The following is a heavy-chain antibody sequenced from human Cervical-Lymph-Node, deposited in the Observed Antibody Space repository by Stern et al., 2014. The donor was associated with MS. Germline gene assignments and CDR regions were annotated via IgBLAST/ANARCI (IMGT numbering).Heavy chain of an antibody. CDR1: GFTVSRDY. Sequence: EVQLVESGGGVIQPGGSLRLTCTASGFTVSRDYMTWVRQAPGKGLEWVEVITNVGRTFYTDSVKGRFTISRDDSKNTVYLHMTSLRAEDTAMYYCARDTSSPERSDWWGQGTLVTVSS. D-gene: IGHD1-1*01. CDR2: ITNVGRT. CDR3: ARDTSSPERSDW. V-gene: IGHV3-53*01. J-gene: IGHJ4*02.